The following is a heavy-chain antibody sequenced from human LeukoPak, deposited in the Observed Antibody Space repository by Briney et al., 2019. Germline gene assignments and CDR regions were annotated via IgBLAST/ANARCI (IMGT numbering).Heavy chain of an antibody. Sequence: GGSLRLSCAASAFPFSSYGMHWVRRAPGKGLEWVAVIWYDGSNKYYADSVKGRFTISRDNSKNTLYLQMNSLRAEDTAVYYCATDRQNYDSSGYYNDYWGQGTLVTVSS. CDR3: ATDRQNYDSSGYYNDY. D-gene: IGHD3-22*01. CDR1: AFPFSSYG. V-gene: IGHV3-30*02. J-gene: IGHJ4*02. CDR2: IWYDGSNK.